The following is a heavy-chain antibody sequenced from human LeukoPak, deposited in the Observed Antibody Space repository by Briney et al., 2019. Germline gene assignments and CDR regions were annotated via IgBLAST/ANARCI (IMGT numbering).Heavy chain of an antibody. V-gene: IGHV6-1*01. CDR1: GDSVSSNSAA. D-gene: IGHD6-19*01. CDR3: ARGSSKNSSGWYKIYYYMDV. Sequence: SQTLSLTCAISGDSVSSNSAAWNWIRQSPSRGLEWLGRTYYRSKWYNDYAVSVKSRITINPDTSKNQFSLQLNSVTPEDTAVYYCARGSSKNSSGWYKIYYYMDVWGKGTTVTVSS. J-gene: IGHJ6*03. CDR2: TYYRSKWYN.